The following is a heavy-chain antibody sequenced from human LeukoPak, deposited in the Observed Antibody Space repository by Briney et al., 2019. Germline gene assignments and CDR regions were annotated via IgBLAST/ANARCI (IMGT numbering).Heavy chain of an antibody. J-gene: IGHJ4*02. CDR2: IWYDGSNK. Sequence: PGGSLRLSCSASGFTFSSYAMHWVRQAPGKGLEWVAVIWYDGSNKYYADSVKGRFTISRDNSKNTLYLQMNSLRAEDTAVYYCARGAQLEWTMVRGGAPGDYWGQGTLVTVSS. V-gene: IGHV3-33*08. CDR1: GFTFSSYA. CDR3: ARGAQLEWTMVRGGAPGDY. D-gene: IGHD3-10*01.